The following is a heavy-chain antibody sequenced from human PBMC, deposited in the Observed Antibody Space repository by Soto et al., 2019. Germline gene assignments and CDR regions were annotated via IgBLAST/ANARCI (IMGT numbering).Heavy chain of an antibody. D-gene: IGHD3-22*01. J-gene: IGHJ4*02. V-gene: IGHV3-30-3*01. CDR1: GFTFSSYA. Sequence: PGGSLRLSCAASGFTFSSYAMHWVRQAPGKGLEWVAVISYDGSNKYYADSVKGRFTISRDNSKNTLYLQMNSLRAEDTAVYYCARALIYYYDSSGYSPDYWGQGTLVTVSS. CDR2: ISYDGSNK. CDR3: ARALIYYYDSSGYSPDY.